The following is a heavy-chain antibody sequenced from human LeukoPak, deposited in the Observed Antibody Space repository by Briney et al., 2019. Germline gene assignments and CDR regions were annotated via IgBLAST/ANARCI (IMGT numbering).Heavy chain of an antibody. CDR1: GFTVSSNY. J-gene: IGHJ5*02. V-gene: IGHV3-66*01. CDR2: IYSGGST. Sequence: PGGSLRLSCAASGFTVSSNYMSWVRKAPGKGLELVSVIYSGGSTYYADYVKGRFPISRDNSKNTLYLHMNTLRDDDAAVYYCARDLSAWGQGTLVTVSS. CDR3: ARDLSA.